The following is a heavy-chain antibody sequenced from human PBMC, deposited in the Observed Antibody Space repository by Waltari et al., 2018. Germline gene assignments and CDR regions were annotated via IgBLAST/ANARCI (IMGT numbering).Heavy chain of an antibody. D-gene: IGHD2-15*01. CDR3: ARPYCTGGSCYSPGY. CDR2: VSAYNGNT. J-gene: IGHJ4*02. V-gene: IGHV1-18*01. CDR1: GYSFASYG. Sequence: VQMVQSGAEVKKPGASVKVSCKASGYSFASYGIIWVRQATGQGLEWMGWVSAYNGNTKFAENCQCRVTMSTDTSTTTAYMELRNLTSDDTAVYYCARPYCTGGSCYSPGYWGQGTLVTVSS.